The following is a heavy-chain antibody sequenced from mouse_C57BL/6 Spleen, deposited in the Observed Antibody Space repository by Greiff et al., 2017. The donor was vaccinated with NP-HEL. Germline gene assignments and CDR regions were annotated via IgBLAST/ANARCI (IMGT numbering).Heavy chain of an antibody. CDR2: ISSGSSTI. J-gene: IGHJ3*01. V-gene: IGHV5-17*01. Sequence: EVKLVESGGGLVKPGGSLKLSCAASGFTFSDYGMHWVRQAPEKGLEWVAYISSGSSTIYYADTVKGRFTISRDNAKNTLFLQMTSLRSEDTAMYYWARGLYDGYLFAYWGQGTLVSVSA. CDR1: GFTFSDYG. CDR3: ARGLYDGYLFAY. D-gene: IGHD2-3*01.